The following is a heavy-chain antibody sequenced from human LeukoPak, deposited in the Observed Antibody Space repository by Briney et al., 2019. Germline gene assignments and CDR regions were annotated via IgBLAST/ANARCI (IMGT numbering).Heavy chain of an antibody. V-gene: IGHV4-59*01. CDR3: ARGIPVVTATRARNNWFDP. D-gene: IGHD2-21*02. CDR2: IYFSGST. CDR1: GGSISSYY. J-gene: IGHJ5*02. Sequence: PSETLSLTCTVSGGSISSYYWSWIRQPPGKGLEWIGYIYFSGSTNYNPSLKSRVTISVDTSKNQFSLKLSSVTAADTAVYYCARGIPVVTATRARNNWFDPWGQGTLVTVSS.